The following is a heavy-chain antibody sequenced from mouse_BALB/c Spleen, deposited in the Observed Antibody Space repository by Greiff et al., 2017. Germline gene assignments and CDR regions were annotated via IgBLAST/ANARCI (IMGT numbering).Heavy chain of an antibody. D-gene: IGHD1-1*02. V-gene: IGHV1S81*02. J-gene: IGHJ2*01. CDR2: INPSNGGT. CDR3: TRLWNYFDY. CDR1: GYTFTSYY. Sequence: QVQLKQPGAELVKPGASVKLSCKASGYTFTSYYMYWVKQRPGQGLEWIGGINPSNGGTNFNEKFKSKATLTVDKSSSTAYMQLSSLTSEDSAVYYCTRLWNYFDYWGQGTTLTVSS.